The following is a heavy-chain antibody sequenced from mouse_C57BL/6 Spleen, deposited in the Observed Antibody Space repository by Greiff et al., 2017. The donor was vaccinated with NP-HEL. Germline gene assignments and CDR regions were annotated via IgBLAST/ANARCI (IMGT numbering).Heavy chain of an antibody. Sequence: VQLQQSGAELVRPGSSVKLSCKASGYTFTSYWMHWVKQRPIQGLEWIGNIDPSDSETHYNQKFKDKATLTVDKSSSTAYMQLSSLTSEDSAVYYCARVPIYYDYAFDYWGQGTTLTVSS. D-gene: IGHD2-4*01. J-gene: IGHJ2*01. V-gene: IGHV1-52*01. CDR2: IDPSDSET. CDR1: GYTFTSYW. CDR3: ARVPIYYDYAFDY.